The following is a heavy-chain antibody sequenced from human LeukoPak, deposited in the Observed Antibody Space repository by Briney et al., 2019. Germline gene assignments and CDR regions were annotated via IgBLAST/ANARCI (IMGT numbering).Heavy chain of an antibody. V-gene: IGHV3-23*01. D-gene: IGHD3-10*01. J-gene: IGHJ5*02. Sequence: QPGGSLRLSCTASGFTFKNNGMTWARQPPRKGLEWVSATVASGSTFIADPVRGRFTLSRDSSKNTVYLMMNNLRVEDTAVYYCFPHGSGSTWGQGTLVTVSS. CDR3: FPHGSGST. CDR1: GFTFKNNG. CDR2: TVASGST.